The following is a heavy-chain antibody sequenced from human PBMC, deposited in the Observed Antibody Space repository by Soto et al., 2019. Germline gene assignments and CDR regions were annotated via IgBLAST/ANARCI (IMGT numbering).Heavy chain of an antibody. V-gene: IGHV3-30-3*01. J-gene: IGHJ3*01. CDR3: ARDGASY. CDR2: ISYVGTNK. Sequence: QVQLVESGGGVVQPGGSLRLSCAASGFTFRTYAMHWVRRAPGKGLEWMSVISYVGTNKYYADSVKGRFTISRDNSKNTLSLEMNSLRAEDTALYYCARDGASYWGQGTMVIVSS. D-gene: IGHD3-10*01. CDR1: GFTFRTYA.